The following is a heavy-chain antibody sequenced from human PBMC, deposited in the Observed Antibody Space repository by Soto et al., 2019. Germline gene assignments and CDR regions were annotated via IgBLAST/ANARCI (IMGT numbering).Heavy chain of an antibody. CDR3: ARERITIFGVVSGPDY. V-gene: IGHV1-46*01. CDR1: GYTFTSYY. J-gene: IGHJ4*02. CDR2: INPSGGST. Sequence: ASVKVSCKASGYTFTSYYMHWVRQAPGQGLEWMGIINPSGGSTSYAQKFQGRVTMTRDTSTSTVYMELSSLRSEDTAVYYCARERITIFGVVSGPDYWGQGXLVTVYS. D-gene: IGHD3-3*01.